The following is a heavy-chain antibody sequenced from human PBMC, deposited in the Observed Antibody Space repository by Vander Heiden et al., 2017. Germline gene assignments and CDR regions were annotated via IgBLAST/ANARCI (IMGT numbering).Heavy chain of an antibody. CDR3: AKVQDCTNGVCST. CDR1: GFTFDDYT. J-gene: IGHJ1*01. CDR2: ISWNSGSV. V-gene: IGHV3-9*01. Sequence: EVQLVESGGGLVQPGKSLRLSCAASGFTFDDYTMPWVRQAPGKGLEWVSGISWNSGSVGYADSVKGRFTISRDNAKNSLYLQMNSLRVEDTALYYCAKVQDCTNGVCSTWGQGTLVTVSS. D-gene: IGHD2-8*01.